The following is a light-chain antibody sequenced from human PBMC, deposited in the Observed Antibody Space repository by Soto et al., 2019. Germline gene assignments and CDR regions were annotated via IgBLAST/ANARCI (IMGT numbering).Light chain of an antibody. CDR1: QPVGIN. J-gene: IGKJ4*01. V-gene: IGKV3-15*01. CDR2: GAS. CDR3: QQYSDGPPVT. Sequence: ETFVTQSPATLSLSPGARATLSCRAGQPVGINFAWYQQKPGQAPRLLIYGASTRATGVPARFSGSGSGTDFTLTITSLKSEDFAVYYCQQYSDGPPVTFGGGTKVEIE.